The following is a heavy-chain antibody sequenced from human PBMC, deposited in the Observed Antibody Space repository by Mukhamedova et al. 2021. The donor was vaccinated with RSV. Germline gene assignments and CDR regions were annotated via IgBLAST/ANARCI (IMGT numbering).Heavy chain of an antibody. J-gene: IGHJ4*02. D-gene: IGHD2/OR15-2a*01. Sequence: QEYMGRVTITRDTSASTAYMELSNLRSEDRAVYYCARGFSAGRIWPYDYWGQGTLVTVSS. CDR3: ARGFSAGRIWPYDY. V-gene: IGHV1-3*01.